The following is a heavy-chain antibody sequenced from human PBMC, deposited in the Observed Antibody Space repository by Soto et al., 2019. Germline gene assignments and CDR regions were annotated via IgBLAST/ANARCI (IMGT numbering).Heavy chain of an antibody. V-gene: IGHV4-59*01. CDR1: GGSISSYY. CDR2: IYYSGST. D-gene: IGHD3-9*01. CDR3: ARGFDESVYFDY. J-gene: IGHJ4*02. Sequence: PSETLSLTCTVSGGSISSYYWSWIRQPPGKGLEWIGYIYYSGSTNYNPSLKSRVTISVDTSKNQFSLKLSSVTAADTAVYYCARGFDESVYFDYWGQGTLVTVSS.